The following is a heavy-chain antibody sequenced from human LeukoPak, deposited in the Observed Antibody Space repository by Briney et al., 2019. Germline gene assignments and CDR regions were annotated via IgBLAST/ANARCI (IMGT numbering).Heavy chain of an antibody. CDR3: ARKSSYYDFWSGYSDY. J-gene: IGHJ4*02. Sequence: SETLSLTCTVSGGSISSGSYYWGWIRQPPGKGLEWIGSIYYSGSTYYNPSLKSRVTISVDTSKNQLSLKLSSVTAADTAVYYCARKSSYYDFWSGYSDYWGQGTLVTVSS. V-gene: IGHV4-39*07. D-gene: IGHD3-3*01. CDR2: IYYSGST. CDR1: GGSISSGSYY.